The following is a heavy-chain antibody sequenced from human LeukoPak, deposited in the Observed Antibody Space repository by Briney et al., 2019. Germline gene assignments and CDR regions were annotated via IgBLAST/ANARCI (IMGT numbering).Heavy chain of an antibody. D-gene: IGHD3-22*01. CDR1: GGSISSGSYY. Sequence: SETLSLTCTVSGGSISSGSYYWSWIRQPAGKGLEWIGRIYTSGSTNYNPSLKSRVTISVDTSKNQFSLKLSSVTAADRAVYYCAREPYYYDSSGYYWGQGTLVTVSS. V-gene: IGHV4-61*02. CDR3: AREPYYYDSSGYY. CDR2: IYTSGST. J-gene: IGHJ4*02.